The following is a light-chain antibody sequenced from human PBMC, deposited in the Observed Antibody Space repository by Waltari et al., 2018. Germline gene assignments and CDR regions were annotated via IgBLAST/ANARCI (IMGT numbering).Light chain of an antibody. V-gene: IGKV3-20*01. Sequence: ENVLTQSPGTLALSAGEIATLSCRASQNINSNFLAWYQQKPGQAPRLLIYDAVNRASGIPDRFSGRGSGTDFTLTISSLEPEDFAVYYCQQYGSPPSRTFGQGTKVEMK. CDR2: DAV. CDR1: QNINSNF. CDR3: QQYGSPPSRT. J-gene: IGKJ1*01.